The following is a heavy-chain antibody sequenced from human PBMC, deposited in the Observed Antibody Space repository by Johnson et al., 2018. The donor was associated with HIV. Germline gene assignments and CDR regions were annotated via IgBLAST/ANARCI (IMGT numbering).Heavy chain of an antibody. D-gene: IGHD2-15*01. CDR2: IGTAGDT. J-gene: IGHJ3*02. V-gene: IGHV3-13*01. CDR3: ARDAPYCSGGTCYSDAFDI. CDR1: GFTFSSYD. Sequence: EVQLVESGGGLVQPGGSLRLSCAASGFTFSSYDMHWVRQATGKGLEWVSAIGTAGDTYYPGSVKGRFTISRDNAKRSLYVEMNSLRAEDTAVYYCARDAPYCSGGTCYSDAFDIWGQGTMVTVSS.